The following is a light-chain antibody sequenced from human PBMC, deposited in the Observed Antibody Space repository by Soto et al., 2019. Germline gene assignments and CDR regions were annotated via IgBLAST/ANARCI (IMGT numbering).Light chain of an antibody. CDR2: DAS. V-gene: IGKV1-33*01. Sequence: DIQMTQSTSSLSASVGDRVTITCQASQDISNYLNWYQQKVGKAPKLLISDASNLEIGVPSRFRGSGSGTDFTFTISSLQPEDIATYYCQQYDNVPALTFGGGTKVDI. CDR1: QDISNY. CDR3: QQYDNVPALT. J-gene: IGKJ4*01.